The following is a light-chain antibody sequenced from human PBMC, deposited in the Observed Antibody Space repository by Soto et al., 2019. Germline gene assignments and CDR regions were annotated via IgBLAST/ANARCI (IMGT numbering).Light chain of an antibody. CDR3: QQSYSTPWT. V-gene: IGKV1-39*01. CDR2: EAS. Sequence: DIQMTQSPSSLSASVGDRVTITCRASESNSSYLNWYQQKPGKAPKLLIYEASSLQSGVPSRFSGSGSGTDFTLTVSSLQPEDFAIYFCQQSYSTPWTFGHGTKVEIK. J-gene: IGKJ1*01. CDR1: ESNSSY.